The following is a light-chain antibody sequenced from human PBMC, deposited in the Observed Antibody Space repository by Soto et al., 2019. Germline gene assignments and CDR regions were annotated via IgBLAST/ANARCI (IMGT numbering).Light chain of an antibody. CDR1: QGISNF. V-gene: IGKV1-27*01. Sequence: IQMTQSPSSLSTSLGDRVTITCRASQGISNFLAWYQQKPGKVPSLLIYGASTLQSGVPSRFSGSGSGTDFTLTISSLQPEDVATYYCQKYNSAPRTFGQGTKVDIK. J-gene: IGKJ1*01. CDR2: GAS. CDR3: QKYNSAPRT.